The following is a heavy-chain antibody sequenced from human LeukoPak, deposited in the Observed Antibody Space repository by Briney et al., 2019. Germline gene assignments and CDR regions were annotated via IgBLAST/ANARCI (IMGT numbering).Heavy chain of an antibody. V-gene: IGHV3-74*01. CDR3: AGGVGNWFDP. CDR1: GFTFSNYW. Sequence: GGSLRLSCAASGFTFSNYWMHWVRQAPGKGLVWVSRINSDGSSTTDSVKGRFTISRDNAKNMLYLQMNSLRAEDTAVYYCAGGVGNWFDPWGQGTLVTVSS. J-gene: IGHJ5*02. CDR2: INSDGSST.